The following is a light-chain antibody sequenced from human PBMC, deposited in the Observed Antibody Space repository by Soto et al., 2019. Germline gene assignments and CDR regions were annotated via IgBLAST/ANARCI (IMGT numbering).Light chain of an antibody. CDR1: SSDVGGNVY. J-gene: IGLJ2*01. CDR2: EVN. V-gene: IGLV2-8*01. Sequence: QSALTQPPSASGSPGQSVTISCTGTSSDVGGNVYVSWYQQHPGRAPKLMIYEVNKRPSGVPDRFSGSKSGNTASLTVSGLQAEDEADYYCSSYAGSSIDVVFGGGTKSPS. CDR3: SSYAGSSIDVV.